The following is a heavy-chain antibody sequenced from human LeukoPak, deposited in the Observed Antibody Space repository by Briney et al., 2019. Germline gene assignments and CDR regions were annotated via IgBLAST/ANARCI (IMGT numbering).Heavy chain of an antibody. CDR1: GFTVSSNY. D-gene: IGHD2-2*01. CDR3: ARVTSIVVVPAAMGGSIRRYYYYYYMDV. CDR2: IYSGGST. V-gene: IGHV3-53*01. J-gene: IGHJ6*03. Sequence: GGSLRLSCAASGFTVSSNYMSWVRQAPGKGLEWFSVIYSGGSTYYADSVKGRFTISRDNSKNTLYLQMNSLRAEDTAVYYCARVTSIVVVPAAMGGSIRRYYYYYYMDVWGKGTTVTVSS.